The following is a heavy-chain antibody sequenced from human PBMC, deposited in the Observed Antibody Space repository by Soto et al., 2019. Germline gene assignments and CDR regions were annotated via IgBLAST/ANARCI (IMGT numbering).Heavy chain of an antibody. CDR1: GGTFSSYA. CDR3: ARYYYDSSGYSSYYYGMEV. Sequence: QVQLVQSGAVVKKPGTSVKVSCKASGGTFSSYAISWVRQAPGQGLKWMAGIIPIFGTANYAQKFQGRVTITADESTRTGYMDLSSVRSEVTVVYFCARYYYDSSGYSSYYYGMEVWGQCTTVTVSS. D-gene: IGHD3-22*01. CDR2: IIPIFGTA. J-gene: IGHJ6*02. V-gene: IGHV1-69*01.